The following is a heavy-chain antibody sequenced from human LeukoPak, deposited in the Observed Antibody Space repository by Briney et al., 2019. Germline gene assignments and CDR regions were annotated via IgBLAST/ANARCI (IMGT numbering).Heavy chain of an antibody. CDR2: IYYSGST. CDR3: ARATFGYDSSGYHFDY. J-gene: IGHJ4*02. D-gene: IGHD3-22*01. Sequence: SETLSLTCTVSGGSVSSGDYYWSWIRQPPGKGLEWIGYIYYSGSTYYNPSLKSRVTISVDTSKNQFSLKLSSVTAADTAVYYCARATFGYDSSGYHFDYWGQGTLVTVSS. CDR1: GGSVSSGDYY. V-gene: IGHV4-30-4*01.